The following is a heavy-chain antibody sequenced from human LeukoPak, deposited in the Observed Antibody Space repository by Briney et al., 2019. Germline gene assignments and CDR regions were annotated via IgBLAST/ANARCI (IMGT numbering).Heavy chain of an antibody. V-gene: IGHV4-30-2*01. Sequence: SSETLSLTCTVSGGSISSGGYYWSWIRQPPGKGLEWIGYIYHSGSTYYNPSLKSRVTISVDRSKNQFSLKLSSVTAADTAVYYCARGLGSHGLWFEDYYYYYMDVWGKGTTVTVSS. CDR1: GGSISSGGYY. CDR3: ARGLGSHGLWFEDYYYYYMDV. CDR2: IYHSGST. J-gene: IGHJ6*03. D-gene: IGHD3-10*01.